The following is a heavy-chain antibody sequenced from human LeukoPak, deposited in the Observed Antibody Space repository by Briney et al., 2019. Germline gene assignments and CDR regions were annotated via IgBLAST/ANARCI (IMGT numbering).Heavy chain of an antibody. CDR1: RYTFTSYG. J-gene: IGHJ4*02. D-gene: IGHD3-22*01. CDR3: ARGDRGGWYYDSSGYCNYFDY. CDR2: ISAYNGNT. Sequence: ASVKVSCKASRYTFTSYGISWVRPAPGQGLEWMGWISAYNGNTNYAQTLQGSVTMTTDTSTSTAYMELRSLRSDDTAVYYCARGDRGGWYYDSSGYCNYFDYWGQGTLVTVSS. V-gene: IGHV1-18*01.